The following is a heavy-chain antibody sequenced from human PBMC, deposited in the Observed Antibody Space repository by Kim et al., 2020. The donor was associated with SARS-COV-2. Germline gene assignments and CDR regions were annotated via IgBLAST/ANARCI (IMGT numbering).Heavy chain of an antibody. D-gene: IGHD5-12*01. V-gene: IGHV3-49*04. Sequence: GGSLRLSCTGSGFTFGDYAMSWVRQAPGKGLEWVGFIRSKAYGGTTEYAASVKGRFTISRDDSKSIAYLQMNSLKIEDTAVYYCTRAHNIGRWAYYHYYYMDVWGKGTTVTVSS. CDR1: GFTFGDYA. CDR2: IRSKAYGGTT. CDR3: TRAHNIGRWAYYHYYYMDV. J-gene: IGHJ6*03.